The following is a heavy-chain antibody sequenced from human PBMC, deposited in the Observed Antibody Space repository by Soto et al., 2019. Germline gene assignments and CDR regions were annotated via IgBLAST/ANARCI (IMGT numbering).Heavy chain of an antibody. Sequence: SETLSLTCTVSGGSISSYYWTWIRQPPGKGLEWIGYIYYSGSTNYNPSLKSRVTISVDTSKNQFSLKLSSVTAADTAVYYCARRHSYYYGSGSYFGQPEYYYYYMDVWGKGTTVTVSS. D-gene: IGHD3-10*01. V-gene: IGHV4-59*08. CDR2: IYYSGST. CDR3: ARRHSYYYGSGSYFGQPEYYYYYMDV. CDR1: GGSISSYY. J-gene: IGHJ6*03.